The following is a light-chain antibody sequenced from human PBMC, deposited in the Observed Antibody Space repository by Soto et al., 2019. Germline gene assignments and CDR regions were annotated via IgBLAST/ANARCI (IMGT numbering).Light chain of an antibody. Sequence: EIVMTQSPATLSVPPGERATLSCRASQSVSNNLAWYQQKPGQAPRLLIYFASTRATGIPARFSGSGSGTQFTLTITSLQSEDVAVYYCQHYDEWPLTFGGGTKVETK. CDR1: QSVSNN. CDR3: QHYDEWPLT. V-gene: IGKV3-15*01. CDR2: FAS. J-gene: IGKJ4*01.